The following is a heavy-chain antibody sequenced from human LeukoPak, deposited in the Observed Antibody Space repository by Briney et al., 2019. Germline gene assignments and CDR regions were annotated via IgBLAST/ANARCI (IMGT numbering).Heavy chain of an antibody. CDR3: ARIRDGNNSLFDW. V-gene: IGHV5-51*01. Sequence: GESLKISCKGSGYSFTCSWIGWVRQLPGKGLELMGIIYPGDSDTTYSPSFQGLVTMSADKSIRTAYLQWSSLKASDTAMYYCARIRDGNNSLFDWGGQGTLVTVS. CDR2: IYPGDSDT. CDR1: GYSFTCSW. D-gene: IGHD5-24*01. J-gene: IGHJ4*02.